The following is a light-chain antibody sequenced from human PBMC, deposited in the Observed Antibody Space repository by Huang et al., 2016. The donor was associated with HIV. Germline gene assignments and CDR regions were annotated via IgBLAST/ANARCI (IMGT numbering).Light chain of an antibody. Sequence: DIQITQSPSSLSASVGDTVIITCLASQNSKRYLNWYQQEPGKTPKRLISVGSNLQSGVPSTFSGSGSGTDFTLTINSLQPEDSATYYCQQSARTPRTFGQGTKLEI. CDR2: VGS. V-gene: IGKV1-39*01. CDR1: QNSKRY. J-gene: IGKJ2*01. CDR3: QQSARTPRT.